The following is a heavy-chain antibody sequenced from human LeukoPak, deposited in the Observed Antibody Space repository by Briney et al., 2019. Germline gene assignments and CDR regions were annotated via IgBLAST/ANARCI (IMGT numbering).Heavy chain of an antibody. J-gene: IGHJ4*02. Sequence: PGGSLRLSCAASGFTFDDYGMSWVRQAPGKGLEWVSGINWNGGSTGYADSVKGRFTISRDNSKNTLYLQMNSLRAEDTAVYYCAKDLGIQQLVFPFDYWGQGTLVTVSS. CDR2: INWNGGST. CDR1: GFTFDDYG. CDR3: AKDLGIQQLVFPFDY. D-gene: IGHD6-13*01. V-gene: IGHV3-20*04.